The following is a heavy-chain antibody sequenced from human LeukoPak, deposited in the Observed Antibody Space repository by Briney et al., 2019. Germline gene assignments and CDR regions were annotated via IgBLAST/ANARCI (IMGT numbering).Heavy chain of an antibody. V-gene: IGHV3-7*01. CDR3: ARKVWLLGYYYMDV. Sequence: GGSLRLSCAASGFTFSSYWMSWVRQAPGKGLEWVANIKQDGSEKYYVDSVKGRFTISRDNAKNSLYLQMNSLRAEDTAAYYCARKVWLLGYYYMDVWGKGTTVTVSS. D-gene: IGHD6-6*01. CDR2: IKQDGSEK. J-gene: IGHJ6*03. CDR1: GFTFSSYW.